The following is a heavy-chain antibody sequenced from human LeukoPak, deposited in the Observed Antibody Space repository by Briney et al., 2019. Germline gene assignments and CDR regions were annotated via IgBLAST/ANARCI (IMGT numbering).Heavy chain of an antibody. J-gene: IGHJ4*02. CDR1: GYTFTSYG. D-gene: IGHD1-26*01. CDR3: ARDGPREWELPRTFDY. V-gene: IGHV1-18*01. CDR2: ISAYNGNT. Sequence: ASVKVSCKASGYTFTSYGISWVRQAPGQGLEWMGWISAYNGNTNYAQKLQGRVTMTTDTSTSTAYMELRSLRSDDTAVYCCARDGPREWELPRTFDYWGQGTLVTVSS.